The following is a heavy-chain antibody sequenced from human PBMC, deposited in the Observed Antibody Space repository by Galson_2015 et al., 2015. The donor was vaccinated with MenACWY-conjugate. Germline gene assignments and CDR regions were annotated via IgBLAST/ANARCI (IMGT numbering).Heavy chain of an antibody. Sequence: SCKASGYTFTNYYMHWVRQAPGQGLEWMGIIRPSGGSTTYAQKFQGRVTMTADTSTSTVNMELSSLRSEDTAVYYCARVPYCFNGICYSKYYFDLWGQGTLVTVSS. J-gene: IGHJ4*02. V-gene: IGHV1-46*03. CDR1: GYTFTNYY. CDR2: IRPSGGST. CDR3: ARVPYCFNGICYSKYYFDL. D-gene: IGHD2-8*01.